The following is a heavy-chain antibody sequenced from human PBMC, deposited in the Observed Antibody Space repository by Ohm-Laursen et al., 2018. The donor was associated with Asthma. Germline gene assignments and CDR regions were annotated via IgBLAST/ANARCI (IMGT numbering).Heavy chain of an antibody. D-gene: IGHD1-26*01. V-gene: IGHV3-74*01. Sequence: GSLRLSCTASGFTFSDYFMHWVRQGPGEGLVWISHIFPHGRHTNYADSVRGRFTTSRDNAKNLVYLQMDSLRVDDTALYYCARIGPEWELPGREYSLIHWGQGTLVTVSS. J-gene: IGHJ1*01. CDR1: GFTFSDYF. CDR2: IFPHGRHT. CDR3: ARIGPEWELPGREYSLIH.